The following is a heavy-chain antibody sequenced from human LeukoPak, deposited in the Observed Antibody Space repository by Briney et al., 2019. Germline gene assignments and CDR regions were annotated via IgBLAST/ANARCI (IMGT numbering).Heavy chain of an antibody. CDR3: AEGSRDYYDS. CDR2: ISDSGGST. CDR1: GFTFSSYG. V-gene: IGHV3-23*01. Sequence: PGGSLRLSCAASGFTFSSYGMSWVRQAPGKGLEWVSGISDSGGSTYYADSVKGRFTISRDNSKNTLYLQMNSLRAEDTAVYYCAEGSRDYYDSWGQGTLVTVSS. J-gene: IGHJ4*02. D-gene: IGHD3-22*01.